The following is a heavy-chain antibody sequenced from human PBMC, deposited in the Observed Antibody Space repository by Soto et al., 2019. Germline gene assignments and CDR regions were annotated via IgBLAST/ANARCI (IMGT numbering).Heavy chain of an antibody. CDR1: RYSSASHW. Sequence: GQSLTISCKVSRYSSASHWVACVRQMPDKDPESMWTIYPGDSDTKYRSAFRGHVTISADTSVSTAYLQWRSLEATDSAIYYCARYSGSYWQYLDFWGQGALVTVSS. D-gene: IGHD1-26*01. V-gene: IGHV5-51*01. CDR2: IYPGDSDT. CDR3: ARYSGSYWQYLDF. J-gene: IGHJ4*02.